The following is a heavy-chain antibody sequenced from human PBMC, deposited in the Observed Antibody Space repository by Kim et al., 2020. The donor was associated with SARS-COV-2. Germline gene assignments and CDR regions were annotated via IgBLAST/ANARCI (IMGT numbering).Heavy chain of an antibody. D-gene: IGHD1-26*01. CDR3: ASRGVGDAFDI. V-gene: IGHV3-53*01. Sequence: TYNADSVKGRFTISRDNSKNTLYLQMNSLRAEDTAVYYCASRGVGDAFDIWGQGTMVTVSS. J-gene: IGHJ3*02. CDR2: T.